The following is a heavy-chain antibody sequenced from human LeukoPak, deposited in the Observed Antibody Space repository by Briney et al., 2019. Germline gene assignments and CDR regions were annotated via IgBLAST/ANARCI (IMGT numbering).Heavy chain of an antibody. Sequence: SETLSLTCTVSGVSISGSSYYWGWLRQPPGKGLEWIGSIYYSGSTYYNPSLKSRVTISVDTSKNPYSLKLNSVTATDTVVYYCARHYGPWGQGTLVTVSS. V-gene: IGHV4-39*01. CDR2: IYYSGST. J-gene: IGHJ4*02. CDR3: ARHYGP. D-gene: IGHD3-10*01. CDR1: GVSISGSSYY.